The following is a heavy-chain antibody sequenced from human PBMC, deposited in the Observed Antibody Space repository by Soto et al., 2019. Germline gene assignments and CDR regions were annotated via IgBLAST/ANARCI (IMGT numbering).Heavy chain of an antibody. CDR2: ISGSGGST. V-gene: IGHV3-23*01. CDR1: GFTFSSYA. Sequence: GGSLRLSCAASGFTFSSYAMSWVRQAPGKGLEWVSAISGSGGSTYYADSVKGRFTISRDNSKNTLYLQMNSLRAEDTAVYYCAKDRGYDFWSGYSSQYYFDYWGQGTLVTVSS. CDR3: AKDRGYDFWSGYSSQYYFDY. J-gene: IGHJ4*02. D-gene: IGHD3-3*01.